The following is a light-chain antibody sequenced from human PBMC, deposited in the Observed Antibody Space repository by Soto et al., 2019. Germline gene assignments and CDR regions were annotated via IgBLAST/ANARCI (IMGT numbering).Light chain of an antibody. Sequence: QSALTQPPSASGSPGQSVTISCTWTSSDVGGYNFVSWYQQYPGKAPKLIIYEVTKRPSGVPDRFSGSKSGNTASLTVSGLQTDDEADYYCSSYGGSNNFVFGTGTKATVL. J-gene: IGLJ1*01. CDR2: EVT. V-gene: IGLV2-8*01. CDR1: SSDVGGYNF. CDR3: SSYGGSNNFV.